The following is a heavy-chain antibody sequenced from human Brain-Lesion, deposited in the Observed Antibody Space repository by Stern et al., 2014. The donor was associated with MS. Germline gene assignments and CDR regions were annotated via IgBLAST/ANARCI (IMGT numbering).Heavy chain of an antibody. Sequence: VHLVESGAEVKKPGASVKVSCKVSGYTLTELSMHWVRQAPTNGLEWMGGFDPEDGETIYAQKFQGGVTMTAETYTETAYMELSSLRSEDTAVYYCATLSPGAGGNYYRLFDYWGQGTLVTVSS. V-gene: IGHV1-24*01. D-gene: IGHD1-26*01. CDR1: GYTLTELS. J-gene: IGHJ4*02. CDR2: FDPEDGET. CDR3: ATLSPGAGGNYYRLFDY.